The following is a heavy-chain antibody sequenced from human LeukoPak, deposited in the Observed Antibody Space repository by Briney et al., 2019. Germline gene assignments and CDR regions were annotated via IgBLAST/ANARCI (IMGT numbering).Heavy chain of an antibody. J-gene: IGHJ4*02. V-gene: IGHV1-46*01. CDR1: GYTFTSYH. D-gene: IGHD1-26*01. Sequence: GASVKVSCKTSGYTFTSYHAHWVRQAPGQGLEWMGIINCGDGYTNYAQKFQGRVSVTADTSTSTLYMELSSLTTEDTAIYYCTRDLGGSYSIDYWGQGTLGTVSS. CDR3: TRDLGGSYSIDY. CDR2: INCGDGYT.